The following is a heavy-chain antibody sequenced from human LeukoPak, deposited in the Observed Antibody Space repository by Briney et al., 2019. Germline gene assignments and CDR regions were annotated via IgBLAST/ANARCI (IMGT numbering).Heavy chain of an antibody. CDR1: GGSISSSSYY. CDR2: IYYSGST. J-gene: IGHJ5*02. V-gene: IGHV4-39*01. Sequence: SETLSLTCTVSGGSISSSSYYWGWIRQPPGKGLEWIGRIYYSGSTYYNPSLKSRVTISVDTSKNQFSLKLSSVTAADTAVYYCATRLPFGELLEYNWFDPWGQGTLVTVSS. CDR3: ATRLPFGELLEYNWFDP. D-gene: IGHD3-10*01.